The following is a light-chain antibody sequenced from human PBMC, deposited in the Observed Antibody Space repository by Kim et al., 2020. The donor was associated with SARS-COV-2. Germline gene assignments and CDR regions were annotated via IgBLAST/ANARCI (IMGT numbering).Light chain of an antibody. CDR3: QSYDSSNWV. V-gene: IGLV6-57*01. CDR2: EDS. Sequence: GKTVTLYDTRKSGSIASNYVQGYQQRPGSSPTTVIYEDSQRPSGVPDRFSGSIDSSSNSASLTISGLKTEDEADCYCQSYDSSNWVFGGGTQLTVL. CDR1: SGSIASNY. J-gene: IGLJ3*02.